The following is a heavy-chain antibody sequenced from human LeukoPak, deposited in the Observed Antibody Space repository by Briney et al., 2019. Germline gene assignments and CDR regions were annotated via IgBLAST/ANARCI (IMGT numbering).Heavy chain of an antibody. CDR2: IYSGGRT. CDR1: GFTISTKY. V-gene: IGHV3-66*01. Sequence: GGSLRLSCAASGFTISTKYMSWVRQAPGKGLEWVSVIYSGGRTYYADSVKGRFAISRDNSKNTLYLQMNSLRSEDTAVYYCARERAVAGLFDYWGQGTLVTVSS. J-gene: IGHJ4*02. D-gene: IGHD6-19*01. CDR3: ARERAVAGLFDY.